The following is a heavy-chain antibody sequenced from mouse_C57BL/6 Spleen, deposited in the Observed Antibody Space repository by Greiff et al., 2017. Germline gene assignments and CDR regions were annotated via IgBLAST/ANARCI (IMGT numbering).Heavy chain of an antibody. Sequence: EVQLQQSGPGLVKPSQSLSLTCSVTGYSITSGYYWNWIRKFPGNKLEWLGYISYDGSNNYNPSLKNRISITRYTSKNQLFLQLNSVTTEDTATYYCAGETDWYFDVWGTGATVTVSS. CDR3: AGETDWYFDV. J-gene: IGHJ1*03. CDR2: ISYDGSN. CDR1: GYSITSGYY. V-gene: IGHV3-6*01.